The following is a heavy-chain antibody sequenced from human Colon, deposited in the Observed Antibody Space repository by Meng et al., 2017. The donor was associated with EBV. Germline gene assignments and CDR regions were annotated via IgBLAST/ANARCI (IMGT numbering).Heavy chain of an antibody. Sequence: QVQLQDSGPGLVKPSDTLSLTCAVSGGSIRSVSWWTWVRRFPGKGLEWIGEIYHSGSTNYNPSPKSRVTISVDKSKNQFSLKLTSVTAADTAVYYCARGGYYSFDYWGQRTLVTVSS. J-gene: IGHJ4*02. CDR2: IYHSGST. CDR1: GGSIRSVSW. D-gene: IGHD5-18*01. V-gene: IGHV4-4*02. CDR3: ARGGYYSFDY.